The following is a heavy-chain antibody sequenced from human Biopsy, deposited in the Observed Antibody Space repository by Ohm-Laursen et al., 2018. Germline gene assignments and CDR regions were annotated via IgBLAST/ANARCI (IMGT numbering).Heavy chain of an antibody. Sequence: SQTLSLTCIVSGGSVSSSNYYWTWIRQSPGKGLEWIAYIYYSGRPNYNPSLKGRVVISVDRSRNQFFLKLTSATAADTAIYYCARVDRYNFDHYIMDAWGRGTTVTASS. D-gene: IGHD1-20*01. V-gene: IGHV4-61*01. CDR1: GGSVSSSNYY. CDR2: IYYSGRP. J-gene: IGHJ6*02. CDR3: ARVDRYNFDHYIMDA.